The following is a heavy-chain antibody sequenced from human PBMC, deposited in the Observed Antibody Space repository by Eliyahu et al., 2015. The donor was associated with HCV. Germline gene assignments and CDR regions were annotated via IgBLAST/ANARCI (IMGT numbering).Heavy chain of an antibody. V-gene: IGHV4-39*02. CDR2: IYYSGXX. Sequence: QLQLQESGPGLVQPSEXLSLTCTVSGXSISXXSXXWGWXRQPPGKGLEWIGSIYYSGXXYYNPSLKSRVTISVDTSKNQFSLKLSSVTAADTAVYYCAREVRDGYKYYYYYGMDVWGQGTTVTVSS. J-gene: IGHJ6*02. D-gene: IGHD5-24*01. CDR1: GXSISXXSXX. CDR3: AREVRDGYKYYYYYGMDV.